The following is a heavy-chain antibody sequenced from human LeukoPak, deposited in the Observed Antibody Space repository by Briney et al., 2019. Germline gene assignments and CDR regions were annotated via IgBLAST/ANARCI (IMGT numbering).Heavy chain of an antibody. CDR2: ISGSGGST. CDR1: GFTFSSYA. D-gene: IGHD6-13*01. CDR3: ASHSSSFPGGFDP. Sequence: GGSLGLSCAASGFTFSSYAMSWVRQAPGKGLEWVSAISGSGGSTYYADSVKGRFTISRDNSKNTLYLQMNSLRAEDTAVYYCASHSSSFPGGFDPWGQGTLVTVSS. V-gene: IGHV3-23*01. J-gene: IGHJ5*02.